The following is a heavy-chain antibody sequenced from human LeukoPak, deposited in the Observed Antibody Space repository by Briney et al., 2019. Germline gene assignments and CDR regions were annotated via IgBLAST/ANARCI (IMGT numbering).Heavy chain of an antibody. Sequence: ASVKVSCKASGYTFTSYGISWVRQAPGQGLEWMGWINPNSGGTNYAQKFQGRVTMTRDTSISTAYMELSRLRSDDTAVYYCARGYSSSWYENSDFDYWGQGTLVTVSS. D-gene: IGHD6-13*01. CDR2: INPNSGGT. CDR3: ARGYSSSWYENSDFDY. CDR1: GYTFTSYG. J-gene: IGHJ4*02. V-gene: IGHV1-2*02.